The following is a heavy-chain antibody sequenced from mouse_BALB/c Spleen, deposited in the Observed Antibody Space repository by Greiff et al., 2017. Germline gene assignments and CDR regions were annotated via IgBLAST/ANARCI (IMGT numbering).Heavy chain of an antibody. CDR2: IWRGGST. CDR3: AKRGGYDGYPAWFAY. D-gene: IGHD2-3*01. CDR1: GFPLTSYG. J-gene: IGHJ3*01. Sequence: QVQLKQSGPSLVQPSQSLSITCTVSGFPLTSYGVHWVRQSPGKGLEWLGVIWRGGSTDYNAAFMSRLSITKDNSKSQVFFKMNSLQADDTAIYYCAKRGGYDGYPAWFAYWGQGTLVTVSA. V-gene: IGHV2-5-1*01.